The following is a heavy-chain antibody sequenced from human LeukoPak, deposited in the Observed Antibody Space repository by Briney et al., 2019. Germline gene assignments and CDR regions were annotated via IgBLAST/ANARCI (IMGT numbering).Heavy chain of an antibody. V-gene: IGHV1-2*02. CDR2: INPNSGGT. D-gene: IGHD4-23*01. CDR1: GYTFTGYY. CDR3: ARDLFGGKLRELNWFDP. J-gene: IGHJ5*02. Sequence: GASVKVSCKASGYTFTGYYMHWVRQAPGQGLEWMGWINPNSGGTNYAQKFQGRVTMTRDTSISTAYMELSRLRSDDTAVYYCARDLFGGKLRELNWFDPWGQGTLVTVSS.